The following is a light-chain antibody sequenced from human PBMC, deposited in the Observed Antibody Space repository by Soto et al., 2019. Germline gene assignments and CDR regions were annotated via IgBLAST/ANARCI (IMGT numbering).Light chain of an antibody. Sequence: EIVLTQSPGTLSLSPGESTTLSCRASQSVGRNFLAWYQQKPGRAPRLLIHGASYRATGVPDRFSGSVSATDFTLTISRLEPEDFAVYYCHQYAASPLTFGGGTKVEIK. J-gene: IGKJ4*01. V-gene: IGKV3-20*01. CDR3: HQYAASPLT. CDR2: GAS. CDR1: QSVGRNF.